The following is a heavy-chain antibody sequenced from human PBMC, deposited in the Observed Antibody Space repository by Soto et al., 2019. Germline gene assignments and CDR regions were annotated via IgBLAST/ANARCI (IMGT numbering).Heavy chain of an antibody. D-gene: IGHD3-10*01. CDR1: GFTFGSYG. V-gene: IGHV3-33*01. CDR2: IWYDGSNK. J-gene: IGHJ3*02. CDR3: ARGPHYFHDAFDI. Sequence: PGRSMRLCWAAAGFTFGSYGMHWVRQAPGKGLEWVAVIWYDGSNKYYADSVKGRFTISRDNSKNTLYLQMNSLRAEDTAVYYWARGPHYFHDAFDIWGQGTMVTVSS.